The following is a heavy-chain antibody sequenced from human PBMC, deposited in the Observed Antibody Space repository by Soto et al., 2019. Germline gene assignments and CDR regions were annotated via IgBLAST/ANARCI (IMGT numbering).Heavy chain of an antibody. CDR3: ASGYYYGSVDY. D-gene: IGHD3-10*01. J-gene: IGHJ4*02. CDR2: IDPSDSYT. CDR1: GYSLTSYW. V-gene: IGHV5-10-1*01. Sequence: ESLKISCKGAGYSLTSYWISWVRQMPGKGLEWMGRIDPSDSYTNYSPSFQGHVTISADKSISTAYLQWSSLKASDTAMYYCASGYYYGSVDYWGQGTLVTVSS.